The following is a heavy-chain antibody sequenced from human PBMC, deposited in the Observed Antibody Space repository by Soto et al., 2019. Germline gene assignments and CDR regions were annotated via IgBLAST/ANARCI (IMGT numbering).Heavy chain of an antibody. D-gene: IGHD2-15*01. CDR2: IQSGGTT. J-gene: IGHJ6*04. Sequence: EVQLVESGGGLVQPGGSLRLSCAASGFTVSSKYMSWVRQAPGKGLEWVSLIQSGGTTYYADSVKGRFTIARDSTKNMLHLQMDSLRAEAAAGYCGERDRILCRDDSGYGVPRDVWGKGTTVTVSS. CDR3: ERDRILCRDDSGYGVPRDV. CDR1: GFTVSSKY. V-gene: IGHV3-66*01.